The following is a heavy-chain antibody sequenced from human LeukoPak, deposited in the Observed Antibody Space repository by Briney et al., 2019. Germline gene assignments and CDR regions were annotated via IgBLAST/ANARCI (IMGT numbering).Heavy chain of an antibody. CDR3: ARAVHYSGTSDQYTGGWYYFDF. V-gene: IGHV4-59*01. Sequence: RPSETLSLTCTVSGGSISSYYWSWIRQPPGKGLEWIGNINYSGSTNSNPSLKSRATISVDMSRKHFFLDLSSVTAADTAVYYCARAVHYSGTSDQYTGGWYYFDFWGQGTLVTVSS. J-gene: IGHJ4*02. D-gene: IGHD3-10*01. CDR1: GGSISSYY. CDR2: INYSGST.